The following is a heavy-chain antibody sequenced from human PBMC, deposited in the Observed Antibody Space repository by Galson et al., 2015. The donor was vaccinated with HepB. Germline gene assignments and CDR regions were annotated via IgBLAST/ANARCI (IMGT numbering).Heavy chain of an antibody. CDR3: AKDMKRWLQFFDY. J-gene: IGHJ4*02. CDR2: ISGSGGST. V-gene: IGHV3-23*01. Sequence: SLRLSCAASGFTFSSYAMSWVRQAPGKGLEWVSAISGSGGSTYYADSVKGRFTISRDNSKNTLYLQMNSLRAEDTAVYYCAKDMKRWLQFFDYWGQGTLVTVSS. CDR1: GFTFSSYA. D-gene: IGHD5-24*01.